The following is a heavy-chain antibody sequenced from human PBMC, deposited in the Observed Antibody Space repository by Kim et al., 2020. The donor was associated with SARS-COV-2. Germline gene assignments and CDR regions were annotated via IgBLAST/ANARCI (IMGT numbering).Heavy chain of an antibody. Sequence: SISYIYYADSVKGRFTISRDNAKNSLYLQMNSLRAEDTAVYYCVSLLPHGYWGQGTLVTVSS. CDR2: SISYI. V-gene: IGHV3-21*01. D-gene: IGHD1-26*01. CDR3: VSLLPHGY. J-gene: IGHJ4*02.